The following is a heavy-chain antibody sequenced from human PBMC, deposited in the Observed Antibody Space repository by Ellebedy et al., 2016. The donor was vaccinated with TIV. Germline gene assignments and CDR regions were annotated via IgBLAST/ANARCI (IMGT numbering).Heavy chain of an antibody. CDR2: IIPILGIA. Sequence: ASVKVSCKASGGTFSSYAISWVRQAPGQGLEWMGRIIPILGIANYAQKFQGRVTITADKSTSTAYMELSSLRSENTAVYYCASTGPQNLVGATRGRIYGMDVWGQGTTVTVSS. D-gene: IGHD1-26*01. V-gene: IGHV1-69*04. CDR3: ASTGPQNLVGATRGRIYGMDV. CDR1: GGTFSSYA. J-gene: IGHJ6*02.